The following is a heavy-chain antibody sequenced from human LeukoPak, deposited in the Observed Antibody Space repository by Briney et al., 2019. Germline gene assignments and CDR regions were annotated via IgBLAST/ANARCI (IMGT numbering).Heavy chain of an antibody. Sequence: KPSATPSLTCSLLSPSIGTSEATSGRQPPGKGLEWIGNINHRGRTRYPPSLKSRVSIFLDMSKNQFSLALHSLSATDTAVYYCARATNDAWKAHYAGGLYYMDVWGKGTTVIVSS. CDR3: ARATNDAWKAHYAGGLYYMDV. J-gene: IGHJ6*03. D-gene: IGHD2-8*01. V-gene: IGHV4-59*01. CDR2: INHRGRT. CDR1: SPSIGTS.